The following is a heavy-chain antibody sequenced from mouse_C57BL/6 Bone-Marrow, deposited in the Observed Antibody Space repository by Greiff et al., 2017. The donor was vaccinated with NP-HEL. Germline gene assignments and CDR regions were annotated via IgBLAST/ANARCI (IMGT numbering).Heavy chain of an antibody. CDR1: GYTFTSYW. J-gene: IGHJ3*01. CDR2: IHPSDSDT. D-gene: IGHD1-1*01. V-gene: IGHV1-74*01. CDR3: AMGDGPAWFAY. Sequence: QVHVKQPGAELVKPGASVKVSCKASGYTFTSYWMHWVKQRPGQGLEWIGRIHPSDSDTNYNQKFKGKATLTVDKSSSTAYMQLSSLTSEDSAVYYGAMGDGPAWFAYWGQGTLVTVSA.